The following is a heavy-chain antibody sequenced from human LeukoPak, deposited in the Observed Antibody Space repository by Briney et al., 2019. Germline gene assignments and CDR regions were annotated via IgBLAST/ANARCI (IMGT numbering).Heavy chain of an antibody. CDR1: GGSISSSTYY. CDR3: ASRISSGVDY. Sequence: SETLSLTCTVSGGSISSSTYYWGWIRQPPGKGLEWLGSIYYSGNTYHNPSLKSRLTISVDTSKNQFSLKLSSVTAADTAVYYCASRISSGVDYWGQGTLVIVSS. J-gene: IGHJ4*02. D-gene: IGHD6-19*01. V-gene: IGHV4-39*01. CDR2: IYYSGNT.